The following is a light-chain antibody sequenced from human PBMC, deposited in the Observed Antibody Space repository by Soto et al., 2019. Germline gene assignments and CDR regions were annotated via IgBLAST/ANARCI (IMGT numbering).Light chain of an antibody. Sequence: QPVLTQSPSASASLGASVKLTCTLSSGHSNYAIAWHQQQSEKGPRYLMKLNSYGSHSKGDGIPDRFSGSSSGAERYLTISSLQSEDEADYYCQTWGSGIVVFGEATKVTVL. CDR1: SGHSNYA. CDR2: LNSYGSH. J-gene: IGLJ2*01. V-gene: IGLV4-69*01. CDR3: QTWGSGIVV.